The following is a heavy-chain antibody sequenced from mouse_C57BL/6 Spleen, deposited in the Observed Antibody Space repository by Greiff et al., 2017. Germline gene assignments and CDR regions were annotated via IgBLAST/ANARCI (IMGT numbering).Heavy chain of an antibody. J-gene: IGHJ3*01. V-gene: IGHV1-19*01. D-gene: IGHD2-4*01. CDR1: GYTFTDYY. CDR2: INPYNGGT. CDR3: ARGVYYEYDGVAY. Sequence: VQLQQSGPVLVKPGASVKMSCKASGYTFTDYYMNWVKQSHGKSLEWIGVINPYNGGTSYNQKFKGKATLTVDKSSSTAYMELNSLTSEDSAVYYCARGVYYEYDGVAYWGQGTLVTVSA.